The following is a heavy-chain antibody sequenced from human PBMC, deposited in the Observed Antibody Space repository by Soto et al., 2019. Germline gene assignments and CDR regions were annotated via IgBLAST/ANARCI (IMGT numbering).Heavy chain of an antibody. V-gene: IGHV1-69*02. CDR3: ARNGDHCSSTSCYLIYFDY. CDR1: GGTFSSYT. J-gene: IGHJ4*02. Sequence: ASVKVSCKASGGTFSSYTISWVRQAPGQGLEWMGRIIPILGIANYAQKFQGRVTITADKSTSTAYMELSSLRSEDTAVYYCARNGDHCSSTSCYLIYFDYWGQGTLVTVSS. CDR2: IIPILGIA. D-gene: IGHD2-2*01.